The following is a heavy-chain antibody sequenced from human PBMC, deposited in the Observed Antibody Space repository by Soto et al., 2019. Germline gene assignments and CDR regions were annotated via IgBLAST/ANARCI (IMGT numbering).Heavy chain of an antibody. J-gene: IGHJ6*03. CDR3: ARVRVGYDILTGYNPRYYYYMAV. Sequence: ASVKVSCKASGYTFTSYAMHWVRQAPGQRLEWMGWINAGNGNTKYSQKFQGRVTITRDTSASTAYMELSSLRSEDTAVYYCARVRVGYDILTGYNPRYYYYMAVWGKGTTVTVSS. V-gene: IGHV1-3*01. CDR2: INAGNGNT. D-gene: IGHD3-9*01. CDR1: GYTFTSYA.